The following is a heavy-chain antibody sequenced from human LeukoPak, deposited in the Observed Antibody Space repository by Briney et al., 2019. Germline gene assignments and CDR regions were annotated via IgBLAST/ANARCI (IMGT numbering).Heavy chain of an antibody. CDR1: GLTFSTSG. V-gene: IGHV3-23*01. CDR2: ISGSGGST. CDR3: AKEAVGKVFWSGSTSYWYFDL. D-gene: IGHD3-3*01. J-gene: IGHJ2*01. Sequence: GGSLRLSCTASGLTFSTSGFNWVRQAPGKGLEWVSAISGSGGSTYYADSVKGRFTISRDNSKNTLYLQMNSLRAEDTAVYYCAKEAVGKVFWSGSTSYWYFDLWGRGTLVTVSS.